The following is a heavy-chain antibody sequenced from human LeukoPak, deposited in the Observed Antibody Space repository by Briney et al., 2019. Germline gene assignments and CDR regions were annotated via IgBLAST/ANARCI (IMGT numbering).Heavy chain of an antibody. Sequence: ASVKVSCKASGYTFTGYHIHWVRQAPGQGLGWRGRINPCSGDTNFAQKFQGRVTMTRDTSITTAYMDLSSLTPDDTAVYFCARDQGSLTRSWYTGYWGQGTQVTVSS. D-gene: IGHD6-13*01. J-gene: IGHJ4*02. CDR1: GYTFTGYH. CDR3: ARDQGSLTRSWYTGY. V-gene: IGHV1-2*06. CDR2: INPCSGDT.